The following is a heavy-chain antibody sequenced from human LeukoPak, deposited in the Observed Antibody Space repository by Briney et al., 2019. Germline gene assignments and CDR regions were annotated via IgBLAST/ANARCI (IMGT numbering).Heavy chain of an antibody. D-gene: IGHD2-15*01. Sequence: GASVKVSCKASGYTFTGYYMHWVRQAPGQGLEWMGWINPNSGGTYSAQKFQGRVTMTRDTSISTAYMELSRLRSDDTAVYYCARDRYCRGGSCYFTDDYWGQGTLVTVSS. CDR3: ARDRYCRGGSCYFTDDY. J-gene: IGHJ4*02. V-gene: IGHV1-2*02. CDR2: INPNSGGT. CDR1: GYTFTGYY.